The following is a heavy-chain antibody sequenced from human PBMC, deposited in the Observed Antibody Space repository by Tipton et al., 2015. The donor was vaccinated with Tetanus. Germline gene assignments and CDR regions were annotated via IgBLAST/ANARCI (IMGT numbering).Heavy chain of an antibody. Sequence: TLSLTCTVSGGSISSDSHYWGWIRQSPSKGLEWIGRLYTSGSANYNPSLKSRVTMSVDTSKNQFSLKLSSVTAADTAVYYCARQFFYRTSSLSYYGMDLWGQGTTVTVSS. V-gene: IGHV4-61*02. D-gene: IGHD6-6*01. CDR1: GGSISSDSHY. CDR3: ARQFFYRTSSLSYYGMDL. J-gene: IGHJ6*02. CDR2: LYTSGSA.